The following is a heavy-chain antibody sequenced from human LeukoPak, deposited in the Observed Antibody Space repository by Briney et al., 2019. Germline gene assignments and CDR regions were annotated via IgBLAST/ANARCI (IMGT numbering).Heavy chain of an antibody. CDR2: ISSSSSYI. CDR1: GFTFSNYS. J-gene: IGHJ4*02. D-gene: IGHD3-22*01. V-gene: IGHV3-21*01. Sequence: GGSLRLSFAASGFTFSNYSMNWVRQAPGKGLEWVSSISSSSSYIYYADSVKGRFTISRDNAKNSLYLQMNSLRAEDTAVYYCASDVRRYSSGLYYFDYWGQGTLVTVSS. CDR3: ASDVRRYSSGLYYFDY.